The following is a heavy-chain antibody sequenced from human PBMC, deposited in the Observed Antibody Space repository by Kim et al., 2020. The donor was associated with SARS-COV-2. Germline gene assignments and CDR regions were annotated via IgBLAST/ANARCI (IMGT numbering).Heavy chain of an antibody. CDR1: GFSFGNYD. CDR2: ITAGGSVT. CDR3: AKDTPYGTVTGWYWLH. J-gene: IGHJ1*01. Sequence: GGSLRLSCAASGFSFGNYDMSWVRQAPGKGLEWVSYITAGGSVTMYTESVRGRFTISRDNSRNTLYLQMTSLRGDDTAIYYCAKDTPYGTVTGWYWLHWGQGTLVTVSS. V-gene: IGHV3-23*01. D-gene: IGHD6-19*01.